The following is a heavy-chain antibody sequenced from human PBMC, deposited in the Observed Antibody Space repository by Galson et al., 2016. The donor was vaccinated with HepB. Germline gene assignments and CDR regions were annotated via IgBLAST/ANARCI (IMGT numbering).Heavy chain of an antibody. D-gene: IGHD2-8*01. CDR3: ARDTYGAFDP. V-gene: IGHV3-23*01. CDR2: ISPRGTDT. CDR1: GFNFNIYA. J-gene: IGHJ5*02. Sequence: SLRLSCAASGFNFNIYAMAWVRQAPGKGLQWVSAISPRGTDTYYADSVMGRFSISRDNSKTTVYLQMDSLRAEDKAVYYCARDTYGAFDPWGQGALVTVSS.